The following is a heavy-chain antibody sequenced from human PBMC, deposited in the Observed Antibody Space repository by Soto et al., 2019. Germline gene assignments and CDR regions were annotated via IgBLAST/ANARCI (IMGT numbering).Heavy chain of an antibody. V-gene: IGHV5-51*01. CDR1: GYNFTAYW. Sequence: AESLTISCEISGYNFTAYWLVWVLQMPGKGLEWMGNIHPSDSETHYRPSFQGQVTFSADKSISTAYLQWATLKASDTAIYFCARLGSTGAIFFDSWGQGTLVTAPQ. CDR3: ARLGSTGAIFFDS. CDR2: IHPSDSET. J-gene: IGHJ4*02. D-gene: IGHD6-25*01.